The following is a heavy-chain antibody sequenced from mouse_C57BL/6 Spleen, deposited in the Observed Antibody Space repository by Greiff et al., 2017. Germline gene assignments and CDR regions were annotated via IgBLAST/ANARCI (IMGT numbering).Heavy chain of an antibody. CDR3: ARSLTLTSVVFDY. CDR2: IDPSDSYT. D-gene: IGHD1-1*01. Sequence: QVQLKQSGAELVKPGASVKLSCKASGYTFTSYWMQWVKQRPGQGLEWIGEIDPSDSYTNYNQKFKGKATLTVDTSSSTAYMQLSSLTSEDSAVYYCARSLTLTSVVFDYWGQGTTLTVSS. CDR1: GYTFTSYW. V-gene: IGHV1-50*01. J-gene: IGHJ2*01.